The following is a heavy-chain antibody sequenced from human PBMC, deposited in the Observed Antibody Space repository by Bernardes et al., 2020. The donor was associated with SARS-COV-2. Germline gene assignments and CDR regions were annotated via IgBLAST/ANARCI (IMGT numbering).Heavy chain of an antibody. CDR1: GFTFDDYA. CDR3: AKATVSDAFDI. V-gene: IGHV3-9*01. J-gene: IGHJ3*02. Sequence: GGSLRLSCAASGFTFDDYAMHWVRQAPGKGLEWVSGISWNSGSIGYADSVKGRFTISRDNAKNSLYLQMKSLRAEDTALYYCAKATVSDAFDIWGQGTMVTVSS. CDR2: ISWNSGSI.